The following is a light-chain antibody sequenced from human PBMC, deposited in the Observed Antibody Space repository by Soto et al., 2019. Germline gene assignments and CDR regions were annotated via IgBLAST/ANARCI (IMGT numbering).Light chain of an antibody. CDR1: SSDVGNHNL. CDR3: CSYAGSRIVV. CDR2: EGT. J-gene: IGLJ2*01. Sequence: QSVLTQPASVSGSPGQSITISCTGTSSDVGNHNLVSWYQHHPGKAPKLMIYEGTKRPSGVSNRFSGSKSGNTASLTISWLQAEDEAEYHCCSYAGSRIVVFGGGTQLTVL. V-gene: IGLV2-23*01.